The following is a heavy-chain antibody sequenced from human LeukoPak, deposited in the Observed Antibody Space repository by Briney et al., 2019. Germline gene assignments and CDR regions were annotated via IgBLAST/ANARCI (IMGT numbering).Heavy chain of an antibody. V-gene: IGHV3-23*01. J-gene: IGHJ4*02. CDR1: GFTFSSYA. D-gene: IGHD2-2*01. CDR3: AKGSTTSCYSHFDY. CDR2: ISGSGGNT. Sequence: GGSLRLSCAASGFTFSSYAMNWVRQAPGKGLEWVSAISGSGGNTYYADSVKGRFTISRDNSKNTLYLQMNSLRAEDTAIYYCAKGSTTSCYSHFDYWGQGNLVTASS.